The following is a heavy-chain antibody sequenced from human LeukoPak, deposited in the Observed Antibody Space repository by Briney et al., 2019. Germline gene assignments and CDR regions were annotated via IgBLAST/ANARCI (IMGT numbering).Heavy chain of an antibody. J-gene: IGHJ4*02. D-gene: IGHD6-13*01. CDR1: GFTFSNSW. CDR3: ARDQMAAAGFDY. V-gene: IGHV3-7*01. Sequence: PGGSLRLSCLASGFTFSNSWMTWVRQAPGRGLEWVANIKEDGSDKQYVDSVRGRFTISRDNAKNSLYLQMNSLRAEDTAVYYCARDQMAAAGFDYWGQGTLVTVSS. CDR2: IKEDGSDK.